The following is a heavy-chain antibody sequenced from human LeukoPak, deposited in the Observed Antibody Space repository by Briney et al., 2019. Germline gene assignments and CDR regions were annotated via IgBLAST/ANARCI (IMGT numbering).Heavy chain of an antibody. Sequence: PSETLSLTCTVSGGSISSGSYYWSWLRQPAGKGLEWIGRIYTSGSTNYNPSLKSRVTISVDTSKNQFSLKLSSVTAADTAVYYCARARNDPLDDAFDIWGQGTMVTVSS. CDR1: GGSISSGSYY. D-gene: IGHD1-1*01. CDR3: ARARNDPLDDAFDI. V-gene: IGHV4-61*02. J-gene: IGHJ3*02. CDR2: IYTSGST.